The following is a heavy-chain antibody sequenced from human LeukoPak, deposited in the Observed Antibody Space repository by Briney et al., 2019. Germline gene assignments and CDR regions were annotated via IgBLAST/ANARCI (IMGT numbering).Heavy chain of an antibody. J-gene: IGHJ4*02. Sequence: ASVKVSCKAPGYTFTGYYMHWVRQAPGQGLEWMGWINPNSGGTNYAQKFQGWVTMIRDTSISTAYMELSRLRSDDTAVYYCARENISKYYFDYWGQGTLVTVSS. CDR1: GYTFTGYY. V-gene: IGHV1-2*04. CDR3: ARENISKYYFDY. CDR2: INPNSGGT. D-gene: IGHD2/OR15-2a*01.